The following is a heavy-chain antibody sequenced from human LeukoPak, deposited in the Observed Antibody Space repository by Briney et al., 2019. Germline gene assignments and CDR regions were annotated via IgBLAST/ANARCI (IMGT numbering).Heavy chain of an antibody. Sequence: GGSLRLSCEASGFTFSVYGMHWVRQAPGKGLEWVAVIWNDGSNKYYADSVKGRFTISRDNSKNTLYLQMSSLRTEDMAVYYCARAVGPFDYWGQGTLVTVSS. D-gene: IGHD2-15*01. J-gene: IGHJ4*02. CDR3: ARAVGPFDY. CDR2: IWNDGSNK. V-gene: IGHV3-33*01. CDR1: GFTFSVYG.